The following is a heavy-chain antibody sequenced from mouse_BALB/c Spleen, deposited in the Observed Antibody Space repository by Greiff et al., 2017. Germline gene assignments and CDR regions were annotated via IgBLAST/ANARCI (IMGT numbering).Heavy chain of an antibody. Sequence: EVKLVESGGGLVKPGGSLKLSCAASGFTFSSYAMSWVRQTPEKRLEWVATISSGGSYTYYPDSVKGRFTISRDNAKNTLYLQMSSLRSEDTAMYYCASQIHFDVWGAGTTVTVSS. J-gene: IGHJ1*01. CDR1: GFTFSSYA. CDR3: ASQIHFDV. V-gene: IGHV5-9-3*01. CDR2: ISSGGSYT.